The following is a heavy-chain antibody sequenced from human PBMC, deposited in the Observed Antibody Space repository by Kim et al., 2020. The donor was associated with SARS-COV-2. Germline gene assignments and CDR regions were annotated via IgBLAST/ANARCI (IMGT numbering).Heavy chain of an antibody. Sequence: TQKLQGRVTMTTDTSTSTAYMELRSLRSDDTAVYYCARTDYGDYINWDYWGQGTLVTVSS. D-gene: IGHD4-17*01. V-gene: IGHV1-18*01. J-gene: IGHJ4*02. CDR3: ARTDYGDYINWDY.